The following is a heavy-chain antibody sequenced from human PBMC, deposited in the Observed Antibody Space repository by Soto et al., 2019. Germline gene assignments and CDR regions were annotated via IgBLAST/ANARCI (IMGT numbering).Heavy chain of an antibody. V-gene: IGHV3-30-3*01. D-gene: IGHD4-17*01. CDR1: GFTFSSYA. Sequence: PGGSLRLSCAASGFTFSSYAMHWVRQAPGKGLEWVAVISYDGSNKYYADSVKGRFTISRDNSKNTLYLQMNSLRVEDTAVYYCARDGRTTVVTPGTPDAEYFQHWGQGTLVTVSS. J-gene: IGHJ1*01. CDR3: ARDGRTTVVTPGTPDAEYFQH. CDR2: ISYDGSNK.